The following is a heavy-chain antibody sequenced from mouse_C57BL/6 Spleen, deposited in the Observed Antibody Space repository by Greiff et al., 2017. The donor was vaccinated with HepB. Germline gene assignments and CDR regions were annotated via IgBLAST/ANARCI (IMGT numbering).Heavy chain of an antibody. CDR1: GYTFTSYW. J-gene: IGHJ3*01. D-gene: IGHD2-4*01. CDR2: IDPSDSYT. Sequence: QVQLQQPGAELVMPGASVKLSCKASGYTFTSYWMHWVKQRPGQGLEWIGEIDPSDSYTNYNQKFKGKSTLTVDKSSSTAYMQLSSLTSEDSAVYYCAVYDYEDWFAYWGQGTLVTVSA. CDR3: AVYDYEDWFAY. V-gene: IGHV1-69*01.